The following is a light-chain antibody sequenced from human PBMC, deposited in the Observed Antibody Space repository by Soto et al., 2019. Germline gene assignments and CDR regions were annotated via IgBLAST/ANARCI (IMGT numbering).Light chain of an antibody. V-gene: IGLV1-40*01. CDR2: GNS. J-gene: IGLJ2*01. Sequence: QSALTQPPSVSGAPGQRVTISCTGSSSNIGAGYDVHWYQQLPGTAPKLLIYGNSNRPSGVPDRFSGSKSGTSASLAITGLQAEDEADYYCQSYDSSLSGVVFGGGTQLTAL. CDR1: SSNIGAGYD. CDR3: QSYDSSLSGVV.